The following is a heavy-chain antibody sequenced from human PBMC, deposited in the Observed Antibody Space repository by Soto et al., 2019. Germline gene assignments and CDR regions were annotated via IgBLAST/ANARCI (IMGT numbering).Heavy chain of an antibody. D-gene: IGHD1-26*01. V-gene: IGHV4-34*01. CDR1: GGSFSGYY. CDR2: INHSGST. J-gene: IGHJ4*02. CDR3: ASTPATPPSPLDY. Sequence: PSETLSLTCAVYGGSFSGYYWSWIRQPAGKGLEWIGEINHSGSTNYNPSLKSRVTISVHTSKTQFSLKLSSVTPADTAVYYCASTPATPPSPLDYWGQGTLVTVSS.